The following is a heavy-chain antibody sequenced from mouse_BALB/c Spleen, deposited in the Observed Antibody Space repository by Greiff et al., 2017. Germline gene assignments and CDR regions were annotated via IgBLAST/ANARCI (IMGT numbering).Heavy chain of an antibody. CDR1: GFSLTSYG. Sequence: VQLQESGPGLVAPSQSLSLTCTVSGFSLTSYGVHWVRQPPGKGLEWLGVIWAGGSSNYNSALMSRLSISKDNSKSQVFLKRNSLQTDDTAMYYCARDQAYWGQGTLVTVSA. CDR2: IWAGGSS. CDR3: ARDQAY. J-gene: IGHJ3*01. V-gene: IGHV2-9*02.